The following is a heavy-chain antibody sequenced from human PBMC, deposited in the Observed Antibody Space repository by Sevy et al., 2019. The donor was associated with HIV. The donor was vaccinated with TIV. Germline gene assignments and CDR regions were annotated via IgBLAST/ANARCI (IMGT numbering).Heavy chain of an antibody. CDR1: GFTFSSYG. V-gene: IGHV3-33*01. J-gene: IGHJ6*02. Sequence: GGSLRLSCAASGFTFSSYGMHWVRQAPGKGLEWVAVIWYDGSNKYYADSVKGRFTISRDNSKNTLYLQMNSLRAEDTAVYYRARERITMVRGQRGQRSSYYYYGMDVWGQGTTVTVSS. CDR3: ARERITMVRGQRGQRSSYYYYGMDV. D-gene: IGHD3-10*01. CDR2: IWYDGSNK.